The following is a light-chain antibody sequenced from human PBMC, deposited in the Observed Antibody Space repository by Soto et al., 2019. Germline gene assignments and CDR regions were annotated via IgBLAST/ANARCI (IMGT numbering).Light chain of an antibody. Sequence: EIVLTQSPATLSLSPGERATLSCRASQSISSFLTWYQHKPGQAPRLLIYDASKRATGIPARFSGSGSGTDFTLTISSLEPEDFGVYYCQQTYTIPFAFGQGTKLEI. V-gene: IGKV3-11*01. CDR2: DAS. CDR3: QQTYTIPFA. J-gene: IGKJ2*01. CDR1: QSISSF.